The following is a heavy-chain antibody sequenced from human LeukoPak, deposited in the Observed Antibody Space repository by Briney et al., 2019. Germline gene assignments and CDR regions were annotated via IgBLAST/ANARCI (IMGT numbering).Heavy chain of an antibody. CDR3: ARDRGQDDPIDI. J-gene: IGHJ4*02. CDR2: ISYDGTNK. D-gene: IGHD3-10*01. CDR1: GFTYSSFA. Sequence: GRSLRLSCAASGFTYSSFAMHWVRQAPGKGLEWVAVISYDGTNKYYADSVKGRFTISRDNSKNTLYLQMNSLRAEDTAVYYCARDRGQDDPIDIWGQGTLVTVSS. V-gene: IGHV3-30*14.